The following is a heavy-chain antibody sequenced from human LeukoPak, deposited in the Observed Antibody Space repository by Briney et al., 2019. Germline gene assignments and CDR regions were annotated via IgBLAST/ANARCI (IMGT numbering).Heavy chain of an antibody. D-gene: IGHD6-13*01. CDR2: MSAFNGNT. CDR3: VRSYSSSWYNWFDP. CDR1: GYTFTSYG. V-gene: IGHV1-18*01. Sequence: GAAVTVSCKASGYTFTSYGIRWVRQAPGPGLEWIGRMSAFNGNTNYAQELPRRVTMTTETSTSKAYLELRSVRCEDRAVYYCVRSYSSSWYNWFDPGAREPWSPSPQ. J-gene: IGHJ5*02.